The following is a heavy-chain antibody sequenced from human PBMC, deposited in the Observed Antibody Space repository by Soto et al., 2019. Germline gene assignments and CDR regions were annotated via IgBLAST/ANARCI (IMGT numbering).Heavy chain of an antibody. CDR2: VYYRGRS. D-gene: IGHD2-8*01. J-gene: IGHJ4*02. CDR1: GGSVSNSNYY. Sequence: SETLAITCTVSGGSVSNSNYYWGWIRQSPGKGLEWIGSVYYRGRSYYKSSVKGRLTISVDTSKKQFSLNLNSGTASDTAVYFCVLQRTYVLTQDYLDYRCPGALVPV. V-gene: IGHV4-39*01. CDR3: VLQRTYVLTQDYLDY.